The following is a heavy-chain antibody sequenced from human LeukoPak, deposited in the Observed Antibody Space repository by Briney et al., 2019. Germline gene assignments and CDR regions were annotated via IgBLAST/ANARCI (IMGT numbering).Heavy chain of an antibody. CDR1: GGSFSGYY. CDR3: ARGGLDYDSSGYYNY. CDR2: IYSGGST. D-gene: IGHD3-22*01. V-gene: IGHV3-66*01. Sequence: ETLSLTCAVYGGSFSGYYWSWVRQAPGKGLEWVSVIYSGGSTYYADSVKGRFTISRDNSKNTLYLQMNSLRAEDTAVYYCARGGLDYDSSGYYNYWGQGTLVTVSS. J-gene: IGHJ4*02.